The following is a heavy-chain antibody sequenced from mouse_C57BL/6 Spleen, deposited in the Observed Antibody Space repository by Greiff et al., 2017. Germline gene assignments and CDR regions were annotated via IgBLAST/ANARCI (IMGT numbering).Heavy chain of an antibody. D-gene: IGHD1-1*01. CDR3: ARDYGSSPGYFDV. Sequence: VQLQQSVAELVRPGASVKLSCTASGFNIKNTYMHWVKQRPEQGLEWIGRIDPANGNNKYAPKFQGKATITADTSSNTAYLQLSCLTSEDTAIYYGARDYGSSPGYFDVWGTGTTVTVSS. V-gene: IGHV14-3*01. CDR1: GFNIKNTY. CDR2: IDPANGNN. J-gene: IGHJ1*03.